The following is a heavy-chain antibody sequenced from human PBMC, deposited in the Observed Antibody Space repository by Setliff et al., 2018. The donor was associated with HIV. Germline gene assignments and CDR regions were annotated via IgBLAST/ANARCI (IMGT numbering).Heavy chain of an antibody. J-gene: IGHJ4*02. CDR3: ARDPGYTSGSTFHFDY. V-gene: IGHV4-31*03. D-gene: IGHD5-18*01. CDR1: GGSISSGGYY. Sequence: PSETLSLTCTVSGGSISSGGYYWSWIRQHPGQGLEWIGYIYYSGSTDYNPSLKSRVTISVDTSKNQFYLSLSSVTAADTAVYFCARDPGYTSGSTFHFDYWGQGTLVTVSS. CDR2: IYYSGST.